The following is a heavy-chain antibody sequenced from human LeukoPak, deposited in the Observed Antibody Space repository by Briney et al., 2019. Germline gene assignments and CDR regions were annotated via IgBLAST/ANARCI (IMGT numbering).Heavy chain of an antibody. Sequence: SETLSLTCTVSGGSISSYYWSWIRQPPGKGLEWIGYIYYSGSTNYNPSLKSRVTISVDTSKNQFSLKLSSVTAADTAVYYCAGLRYYYDSSGYPVYYFDYWGQGTLVTVSS. CDR1: GGSISSYY. D-gene: IGHD3-22*01. CDR3: AGLRYYYDSSGYPVYYFDY. J-gene: IGHJ4*02. V-gene: IGHV4-59*08. CDR2: IYYSGST.